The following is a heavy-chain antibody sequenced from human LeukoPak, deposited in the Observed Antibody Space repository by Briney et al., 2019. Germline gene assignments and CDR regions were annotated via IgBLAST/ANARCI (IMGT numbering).Heavy chain of an antibody. J-gene: IGHJ5*02. CDR3: VRGQIGVSVIVH. D-gene: IGHD3-22*01. CDR1: EFTFSDYW. CDR2: IKGDGSET. Sequence: GGSLRLSWAASEFTFSDYWLPWVRQVPGKGLVWVSRIKGDGSETNYADSVKGRFTISRDNAKNTLFLQMNSLRVEDTAVYYCVRGQIGVSVIVHWGQGALVTVSS. V-gene: IGHV3-74*01.